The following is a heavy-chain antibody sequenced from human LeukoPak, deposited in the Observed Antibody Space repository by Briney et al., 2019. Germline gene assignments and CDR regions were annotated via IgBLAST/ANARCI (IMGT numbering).Heavy chain of an antibody. Sequence: ASVKVSCKASGYTFTSYDINWVRQATGQGLEWMGWMNPNSGNTGYAQKFQGRVTMTRNTSISTAYMELSSLRSEDTAVYYCARGRYYDSSGYYYYRWFDPWGQGTLVTVSS. V-gene: IGHV1-8*02. D-gene: IGHD3-22*01. CDR3: ARGRYYDSSGYYYYRWFDP. CDR2: MNPNSGNT. J-gene: IGHJ5*02. CDR1: GYTFTSYD.